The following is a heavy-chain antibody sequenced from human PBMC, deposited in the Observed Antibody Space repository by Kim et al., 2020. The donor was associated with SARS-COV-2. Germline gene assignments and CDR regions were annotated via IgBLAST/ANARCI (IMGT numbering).Heavy chain of an antibody. Sequence: ASVKVSCKVSGYTLTELSMHWVRQAPGKGLEWMGGFDPEDGETIYAQKFQGRVTMTEDTSTDTAYMELSSLRSEDTAVYYCARAPLLPHLAPGWGSYYDDWGQGTLVTVSS. CDR1: GYTLTELS. CDR3: ARAPLLPHLAPGWGSYYDD. CDR2: FDPEDGET. V-gene: IGHV1-24*01. J-gene: IGHJ4*02. D-gene: IGHD3-10*01.